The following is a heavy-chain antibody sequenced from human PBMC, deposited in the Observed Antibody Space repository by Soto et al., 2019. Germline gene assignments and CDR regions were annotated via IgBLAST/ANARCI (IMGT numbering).Heavy chain of an antibody. V-gene: IGHV3-74*01. D-gene: IGHD2-21*01. J-gene: IGHJ4*02. Sequence: GGSLRLSCAASGFTFSAYWMHWVRQVPGKGLAWVSRIHAEGSDTSYADSVKGRFTISRDNTKNTLYLQMNSLRTEDKAVYYCLSIAYCGYGSSHDRDCLGKGTGGTVS. CDR1: GFTFSAYW. CDR2: IHAEGSDT. CDR3: LSIAYCGYGSSHDRDC.